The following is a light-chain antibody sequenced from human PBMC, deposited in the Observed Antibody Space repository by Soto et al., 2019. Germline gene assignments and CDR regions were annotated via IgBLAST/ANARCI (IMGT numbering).Light chain of an antibody. Sequence: DIQMTQSPSTLSASVGDRVTITCRASQTVTNWLAWYQQKPGKAPKVLIYDASSLESGVPSRFSGSGSGTQFTLTISSLQPDDFATYYCQQYNTYPYTFGRGTKLEMK. V-gene: IGKV1-5*01. CDR3: QQYNTYPYT. CDR2: DAS. CDR1: QTVTNW. J-gene: IGKJ2*01.